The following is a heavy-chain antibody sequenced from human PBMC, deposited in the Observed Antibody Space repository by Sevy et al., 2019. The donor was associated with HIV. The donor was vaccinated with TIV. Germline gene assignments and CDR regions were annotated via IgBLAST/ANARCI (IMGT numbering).Heavy chain of an antibody. Sequence: SETLSLTCTVSGGSISSGDYYWTWIRQSPGKGLEWIGYIYYSGTTYYNPSLKSRVTISVDTSKNQFSLMQSSVTAADAAVYCCAGYCISTSPHNGFDPWGQGTLVTVSS. J-gene: IGHJ5*02. CDR1: GGSISSGDYY. CDR3: AGYCISTSPHNGFDP. CDR2: IYYSGTT. V-gene: IGHV4-30-4*01. D-gene: IGHD2-2*01.